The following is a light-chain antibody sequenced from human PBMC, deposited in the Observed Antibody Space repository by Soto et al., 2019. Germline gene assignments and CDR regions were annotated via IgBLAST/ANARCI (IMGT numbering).Light chain of an antibody. V-gene: IGKV3-20*01. CDR1: QSVSSY. J-gene: IGKJ1*01. CDR2: GAS. Sequence: EIVLTQSPATLSLSPGERATLSCRASQSVSSYLAWYQQKPGQAPRLLIYGASNRATGIPDRFGGSGSGADFTLTISRLEPEDFAVYYCQQYGSSPRTFGQGTKVDI. CDR3: QQYGSSPRT.